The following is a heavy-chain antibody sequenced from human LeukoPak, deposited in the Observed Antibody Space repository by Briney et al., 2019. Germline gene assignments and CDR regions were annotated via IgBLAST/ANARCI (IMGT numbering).Heavy chain of an antibody. CDR2: IWYDGNNK. CDR3: AKDHRGYAWELPNDAFDV. J-gene: IGHJ3*01. CDR1: GFTFSSYD. D-gene: IGHD1-26*01. V-gene: IGHV3-33*06. Sequence: GGSLRLSCAASGFTFSSYDMHWVRQAPGKGLEWVAIIWYDGNNKYYAESVKGRFTISRDNSENTLYLQMNSLRAEDTAVYYCAKDHRGYAWELPNDAFDVWGQGTVVTVSS.